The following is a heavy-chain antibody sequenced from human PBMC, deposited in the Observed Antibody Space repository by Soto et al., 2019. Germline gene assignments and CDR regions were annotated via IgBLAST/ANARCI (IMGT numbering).Heavy chain of an antibody. J-gene: IGHJ4*02. V-gene: IGHV1-18*01. D-gene: IGHD4-17*01. CDR2: ISAYNGNT. Sequence: EASVKVSCKASGYTFTSYGISWVRQAPGQGLEWMGWISAYNGNTNYAQKLQGRVTMTTDTSTSTAYMELRSLRSDDTAVYYCARGSYGDYSFYYFDYWGQGTLVTVS. CDR1: GYTFTSYG. CDR3: ARGSYGDYSFYYFDY.